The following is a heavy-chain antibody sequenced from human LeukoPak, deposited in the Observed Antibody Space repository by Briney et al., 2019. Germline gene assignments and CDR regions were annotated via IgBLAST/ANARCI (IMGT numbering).Heavy chain of an antibody. J-gene: IGHJ4*02. CDR1: GFTFSTYG. CDR3: ARDLPSDTAMALDY. D-gene: IGHD5-18*01. V-gene: IGHV3-30*03. Sequence: PGRSLRLSCATSGFTFSTYGMHWVRQAPVKGLEWVAVISYDGSKKYYADSVKGRFTISRDNSKNTLYLQMNSLRAEDTAVYYCARDLPSDTAMALDYWGQGTLVTVSS. CDR2: ISYDGSKK.